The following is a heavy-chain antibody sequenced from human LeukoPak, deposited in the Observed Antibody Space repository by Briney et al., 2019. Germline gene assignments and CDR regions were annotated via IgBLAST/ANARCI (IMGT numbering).Heavy chain of an antibody. D-gene: IGHD1-26*01. CDR1: GFTFSSSG. CDR3: AKEYAPFVGCDY. J-gene: IGHJ4*02. V-gene: IGHV3-33*06. Sequence: GGSLRLSCGASGFTFSSSGMQWVRQAPGKGLEWVGVVWSNGINKYYADSVKGRFTIFKDNSKNTLSLQMDSLRVEDSGLYYCAKEYAPFVGCDYWGQGILVTVSS. CDR2: VWSNGINK.